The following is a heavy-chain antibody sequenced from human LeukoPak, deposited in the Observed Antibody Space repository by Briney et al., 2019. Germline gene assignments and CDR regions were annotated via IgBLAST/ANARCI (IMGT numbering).Heavy chain of an antibody. Sequence: GGSLRLSCAASGFTFSSCAMSWVRQAPGKGLEWVSGISDGGGTTNYADAVKGRFTISRDNAKNSLYLQINSLRDEDTAVYFCARDRFYAFDIWGQGTMVTVSS. CDR3: ARDRFYAFDI. CDR1: GFTFSSCA. J-gene: IGHJ3*02. V-gene: IGHV3-23*01. CDR2: ISDGGGTT.